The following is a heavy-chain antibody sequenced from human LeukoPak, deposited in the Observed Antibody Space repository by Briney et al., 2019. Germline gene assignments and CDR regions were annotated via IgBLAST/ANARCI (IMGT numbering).Heavy chain of an antibody. D-gene: IGHD6-13*01. J-gene: IGHJ4*02. CDR3: ARARVGVAGFFDS. V-gene: IGHV4-59*01. CDR1: GGYISSYY. Sequence: SETLSLTCTVSGGYISSYYWSWIRQPPGKGLEWIGYISDSGSSNYNPSLKSRVSIFVDKSKNHLSLRLSSVTAADTAMYYCARARVGVAGFFDSWGQGTLVTVSS. CDR2: ISDSGSS.